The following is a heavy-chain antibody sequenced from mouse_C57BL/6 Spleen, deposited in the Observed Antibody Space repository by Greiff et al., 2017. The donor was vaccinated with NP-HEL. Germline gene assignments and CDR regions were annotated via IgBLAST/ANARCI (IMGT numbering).Heavy chain of an antibody. CDR2: ISSGGDYI. V-gene: IGHV5-9-1*02. CDR3: TREGAYSNFSWFAY. CDR1: GFTFSSYA. J-gene: IGHJ3*01. D-gene: IGHD2-5*01. Sequence: EVQLVESGEGLVKPGGSLKLSCAASGFTFSSYAMSWVRQTPEKRLEWVAYISSGGDYIYYADTVKGRFTISRDNARNTLYLQMSSLKSEDTAMYYCTREGAYSNFSWFAYWGQGTLVTVSA.